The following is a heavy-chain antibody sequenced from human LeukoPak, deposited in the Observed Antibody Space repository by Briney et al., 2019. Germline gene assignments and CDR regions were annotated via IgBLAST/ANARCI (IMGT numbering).Heavy chain of an antibody. CDR2: INPDKGGT. CDR1: GYTFTGYY. Sequence: SVKVSCKASGYTFTGYYMHWVRQAPGQGLEWMGWINPDKGGTNYAQKFQGRITMTRDTSITTAYMELSRLSSDDTAVYYCARHPGKVTNDWYFDLWGRGTLVTVSS. V-gene: IGHV1-2*02. D-gene: IGHD4-23*01. J-gene: IGHJ2*01. CDR3: ARHPGKVTNDWYFDL.